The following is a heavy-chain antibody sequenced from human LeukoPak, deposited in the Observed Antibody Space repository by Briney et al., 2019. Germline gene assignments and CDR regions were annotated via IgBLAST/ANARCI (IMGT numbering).Heavy chain of an antibody. Sequence: PSETLSLTCTVSGDSIGSSSYFWDWIRQPPGKGLEWIGRIYYGGSSYYNQSLRSRVTISVDTSKNQFSLKLSSVTAADTAVYYCARHRSGTYYRFDYWGQGALVTVSS. D-gene: IGHD1-26*01. V-gene: IGHV4-39*01. CDR3: ARHRSGTYYRFDY. CDR1: GDSIGSSSYF. CDR2: IYYGGSS. J-gene: IGHJ4*02.